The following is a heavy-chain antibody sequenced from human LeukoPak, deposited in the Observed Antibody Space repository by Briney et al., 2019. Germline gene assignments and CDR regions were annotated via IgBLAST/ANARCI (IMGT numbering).Heavy chain of an antibody. Sequence: SETLSLTCTVPGGSISSSSYYWGWIRQPPGKGLEWIGSIYYSGGTYYNPSLKSRVTISVGTSKNQFSLKLSSVTAADTAVYYCASLNAGVYDYVWGSYPSNWFDPWGQGTLVTVSS. J-gene: IGHJ5*02. CDR2: IYYSGGT. D-gene: IGHD3-16*02. CDR1: GGSISSSSYY. CDR3: ASLNAGVYDYVWGSYPSNWFDP. V-gene: IGHV4-39*01.